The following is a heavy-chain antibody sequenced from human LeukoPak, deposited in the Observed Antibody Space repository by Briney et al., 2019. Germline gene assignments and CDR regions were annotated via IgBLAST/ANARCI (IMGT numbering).Heavy chain of an antibody. CDR2: IYYSGST. V-gene: IGHV4-39*07. CDR3: ARVRATLYYYYMDV. Sequence: SETLSLTCTVSGGSISSSSYYWGWIRQPAGKGLEWIGSIYYSGSTYYNPSLKSRVTISVDTSKNQFSLKLSSVTAADTAVYYCARVRATLYYYYMDVWGKGTTVTVSS. CDR1: GGSISSSSYY. D-gene: IGHD1-26*01. J-gene: IGHJ6*03.